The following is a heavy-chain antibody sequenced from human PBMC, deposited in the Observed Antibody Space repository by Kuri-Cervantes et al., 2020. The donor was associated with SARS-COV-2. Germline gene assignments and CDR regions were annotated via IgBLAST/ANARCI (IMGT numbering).Heavy chain of an antibody. V-gene: IGHV4-59*01. D-gene: IGHD1-26*01. CDR1: GGSISSYY. CDR3: ARVSGSGSNWAWYFDL. Sequence: SETLSLTCTVSGGSISSYYWSWIRQPPGKGLEWIGYIYNSGSTNYNPSLKSRVTMSVDTSKNQFSLKLSSVTAADTAVYHCARVSGSGSNWAWYFDLWGRGTLVTVSS. CDR2: IYNSGST. J-gene: IGHJ2*01.